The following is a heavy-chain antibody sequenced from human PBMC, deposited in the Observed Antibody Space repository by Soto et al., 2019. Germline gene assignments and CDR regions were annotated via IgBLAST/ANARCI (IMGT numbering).Heavy chain of an antibody. CDR3: ARDCDDFWSGYYYGLDV. V-gene: IGHV1-18*01. CDR1: GYTFTSYG. J-gene: IGHJ6*02. D-gene: IGHD3-3*01. CDR2: ISAYNGTT. Sequence: QVQLVQSGAEVKKPRASVKVSCKASGYTFTSYGISWVRQAPGQGREWMGWISAYNGTTNNLQKIQGRVTMTTDPSTSTAYMELRSLRSDDAAVYYCARDCDDFWSGYYYGLDVWGQGTTVTVSS.